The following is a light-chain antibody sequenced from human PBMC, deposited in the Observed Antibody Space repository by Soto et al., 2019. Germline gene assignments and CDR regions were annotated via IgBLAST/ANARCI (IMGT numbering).Light chain of an antibody. V-gene: IGKV3-20*01. J-gene: IGKJ3*01. CDR3: QQYGTPLFT. CDR1: QSVTNNF. CDR2: GAS. Sequence: IVLTQSPGTLSLSPGERATLSCGASQSVTNNFLAWYQQKPGQAPRLLIYGASSRSTGFPDRFSGSGSGTDFTLTISRLEPGDFALYYCQQYGTPLFTFGPGTKVDIK.